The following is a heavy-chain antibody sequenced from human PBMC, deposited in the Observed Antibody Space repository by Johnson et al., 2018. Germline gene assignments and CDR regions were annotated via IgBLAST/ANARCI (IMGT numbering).Heavy chain of an antibody. CDR3: ARVLSTFRGSNFYMDV. D-gene: IGHD2/OR15-2a*01. V-gene: IGHV3-33*01. CDR2: IWYDGSNK. Sequence: QVQLVQSGGGVVQPGRSLRLSCAASGFTFSSYGMHWVRQAPGKGLEWVAVIWYDGSNKYYADSMKGRFTISRDNSKNTLFLQMNRLRAEDTAVYYCARVLSTFRGSNFYMDVWGKGTTVTVSS. J-gene: IGHJ6*03. CDR1: GFTFSSYG.